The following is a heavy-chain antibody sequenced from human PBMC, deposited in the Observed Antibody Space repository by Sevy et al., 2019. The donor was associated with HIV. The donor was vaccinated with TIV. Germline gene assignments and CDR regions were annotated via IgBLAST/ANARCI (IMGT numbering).Heavy chain of an antibody. CDR1: GFTVSSNY. CDR2: IYGGGST. CDR3: ARSRRYSSSSLWFDP. D-gene: IGHD6-6*01. V-gene: IGHV3-53*01. J-gene: IGHJ5*02. Sequence: GGSLRLSCAASGFTVSSNYMSWVRQAPGKGLEWVSVIYGGGSTYYADSVKGRFTISRDNSKNTLYLQMNSLRAEDTAVYYCARSRRYSSSSLWFDPWGQGTLVTVSS.